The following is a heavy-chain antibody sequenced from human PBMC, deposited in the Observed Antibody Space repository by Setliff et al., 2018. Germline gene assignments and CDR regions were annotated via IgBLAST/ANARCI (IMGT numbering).Heavy chain of an antibody. D-gene: IGHD2-2*01. V-gene: IGHV4-39*07. CDR1: GASLSSGTYY. Sequence: SETLSLTCTVSGASLSSGTYYWGWIRQPPGKGLEWIGRIYYRGDTYYNASLKGRLTISVDTAQNQFSLELTSVTAADTAVYYCARGGGGYHAASWGQGILVTVSS. CDR3: ARGGGGYHAAS. CDR2: IYYRGDT. J-gene: IGHJ5*02.